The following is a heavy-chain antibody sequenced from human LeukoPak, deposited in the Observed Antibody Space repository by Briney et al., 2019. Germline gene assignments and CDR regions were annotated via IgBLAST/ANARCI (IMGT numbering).Heavy chain of an antibody. CDR3: ATRLSGSYSF. CDR1: GGSITSSSFY. Sequence: PSQTLSLTCTVSGGSITSSSFYWGWIRQPPGNGLEWIGNIYYSGSKYYNPSLKSRVTISVDTSKNQFSLKLSSVTAADTAVYYCATRLSGSYSFWGQGTLVTVSS. V-gene: IGHV4-39*01. J-gene: IGHJ4*02. D-gene: IGHD1-26*01. CDR2: IYYSGSK.